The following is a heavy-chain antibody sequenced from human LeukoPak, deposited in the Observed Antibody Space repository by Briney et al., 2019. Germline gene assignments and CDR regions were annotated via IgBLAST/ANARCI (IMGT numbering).Heavy chain of an antibody. CDR2: INPNSGGT. D-gene: IGHD3-10*01. V-gene: IGHV1-2*02. CDR1: GYTFTGYY. Sequence: GASVKVSCKASGYTFTGYYMHWVRQAPGQGLEWMGWINPNSGGTNYAQKFQGRVTMTRDTSTSTVYMELSSLRSEDTAVYYCARGERISPDYWGQGTLVTVSS. J-gene: IGHJ4*02. CDR3: ARGERISPDY.